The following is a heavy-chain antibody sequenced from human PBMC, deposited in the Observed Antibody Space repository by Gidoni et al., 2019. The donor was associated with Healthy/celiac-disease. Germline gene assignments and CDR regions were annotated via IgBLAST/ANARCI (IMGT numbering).Heavy chain of an antibody. D-gene: IGHD1-7*01. J-gene: IGHJ4*02. CDR1: GVTFSSYA. CDR2: IRGSGGST. V-gene: IGHV3-23*01. CDR3: AKDGDSGVELPVDY. Sequence: EVQLLESGGGLVQPGGSLRVSCAASGVTFSSYAMSWVRQAPGKGLEWVSAIRGSGGSTYYADSVKGRFTIYRDNSKNTLYLQMNSLRAEDTAVYYCAKDGDSGVELPVDYWGQGTLVTVSS.